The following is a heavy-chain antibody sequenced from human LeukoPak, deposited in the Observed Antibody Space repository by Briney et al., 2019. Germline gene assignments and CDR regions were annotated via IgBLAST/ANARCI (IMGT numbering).Heavy chain of an antibody. J-gene: IGHJ4*02. CDR1: RFSFSSFA. CDR3: TRVGYIDEGIDY. V-gene: IGHV3-7*04. CDR2: IKQDGSKK. Sequence: PGGSLRLSCAASRFSFSSFAMTWVRQALGKGLEWVANIKQDGSKKSYVDSVKGRFTISRDNAKNSLYLQMNSLRAEDTAIYYCTRVGYIDEGIDYWGQGTLVTVSS. D-gene: IGHD5-24*01.